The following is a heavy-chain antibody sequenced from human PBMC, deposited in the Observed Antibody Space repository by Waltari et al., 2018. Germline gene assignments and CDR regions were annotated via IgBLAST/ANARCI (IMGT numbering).Heavy chain of an antibody. J-gene: IGHJ4*02. D-gene: IGHD2-15*01. Sequence: QMHLQESGPGLVKPSETLSLTCALSGYSISNNYYWAWIRQSPEKGLDWMGAIHHTGTTYYNPSLNSRITMSVDTPNNQFSLKLNSVTAADTAVYYCARGGYHPANFDFWGQGILVTVSS. CDR3: ARGGYHPANFDF. CDR2: IHHTGTT. V-gene: IGHV4-38-2*01. CDR1: GYSISNNYY.